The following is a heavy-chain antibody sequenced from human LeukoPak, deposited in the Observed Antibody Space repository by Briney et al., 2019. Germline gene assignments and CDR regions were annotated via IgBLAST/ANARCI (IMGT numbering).Heavy chain of an antibody. CDR1: GYTFTSYY. V-gene: IGHV1-46*01. CDR2: INLSGGST. D-gene: IGHD1-26*01. CDR3: ARAPRSGSTSNDRWFDP. J-gene: IGHJ5*02. Sequence: VSVKVSCKASGYTFTSYYMHWVRQAPAQGLEWMGIINLSGGSTSYAQKFQGRVTMTRDTSTSTVYMELSSLRSEDTAVYYCARAPRSGSTSNDRWFDPWGQGTLVTVSS.